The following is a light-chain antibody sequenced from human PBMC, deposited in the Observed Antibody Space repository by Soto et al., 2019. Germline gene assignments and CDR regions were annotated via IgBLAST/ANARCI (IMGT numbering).Light chain of an antibody. Sequence: DIMMTQSPGSLALSLGARATISCKSSQTVLYSSNKKNYLAWYQQKPGQPPKLLIYWASTRESGVPDRFIGSGSGTSFTLTITNLQAEDVAVYFCQQYYDTPPTFGQGTKVEI. V-gene: IGKV4-1*01. CDR3: QQYYDTPPT. J-gene: IGKJ1*01. CDR2: WAS. CDR1: QTVLYSSNKKNY.